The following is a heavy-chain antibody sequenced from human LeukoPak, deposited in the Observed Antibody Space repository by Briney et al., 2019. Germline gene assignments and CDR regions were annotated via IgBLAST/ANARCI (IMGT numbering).Heavy chain of an antibody. Sequence: GGSLRLSCVASGFTFGNVWMTWVRQAPGKGLEWVGRIKSKTDGGTTDYAAPVKGRFTISRDDSKNMLYLQMNSLKTEDTAVYYCSTGFYCSGDSCYYGFFQHWGQGTLVTVSS. D-gene: IGHD2-15*01. CDR3: STGFYCSGDSCYYGFFQH. CDR2: IKSKTDGGTT. V-gene: IGHV3-15*01. J-gene: IGHJ1*01. CDR1: GFTFGNVW.